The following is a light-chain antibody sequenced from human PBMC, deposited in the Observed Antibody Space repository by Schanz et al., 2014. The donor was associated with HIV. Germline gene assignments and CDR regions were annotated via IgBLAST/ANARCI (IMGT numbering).Light chain of an antibody. CDR3: QHYGTSLRT. Sequence: EIVMTQSPATLSVSPGERATLSCRASQSVSSNLAWYQQKPGQAPRLLMYGASSRATGIPERFSGSGSGTDFTLTISRLEPEDFAVYYCQHYGTSLRTFGQGTKVEIK. CDR2: GAS. J-gene: IGKJ1*01. V-gene: IGKV3-20*01. CDR1: QSVSSN.